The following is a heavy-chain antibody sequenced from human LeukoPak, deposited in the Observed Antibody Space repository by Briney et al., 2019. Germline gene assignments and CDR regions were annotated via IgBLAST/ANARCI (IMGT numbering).Heavy chain of an antibody. CDR3: VRFGRSSVNVFDY. CDR1: GYSFTGYY. D-gene: IGHD2-15*01. V-gene: IGHV1-2*06. CDR2: INSNSGGT. Sequence: ASVKVSCQASGYSFTGYYMHWVRQAPGQGLEWMGRINSNSGGTNYAQRFHDRITMTRDTSISTAYLELRRLRSEDTAVYYCVRFGRSSVNVFDYWGQGALGTVPS. J-gene: IGHJ4*02.